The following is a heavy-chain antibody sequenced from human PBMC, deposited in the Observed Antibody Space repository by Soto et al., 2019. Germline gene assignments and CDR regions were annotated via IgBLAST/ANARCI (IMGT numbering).Heavy chain of an antibody. D-gene: IGHD3-16*01. Sequence: MQMVESGGGSVQPGGSLRLSCAASGFPFSPYWMHWVRQTPGKGLVWVSRINPAGTITNYADSVEGRFTISRDNADSALFLQMNSRSAEDTAIYYCTSDTFGLRDTWGQGTLVTVSS. V-gene: IGHV3-74*01. CDR2: INPAGTIT. J-gene: IGHJ5*02. CDR3: TSDTFGLRDT. CDR1: GFPFSPYW.